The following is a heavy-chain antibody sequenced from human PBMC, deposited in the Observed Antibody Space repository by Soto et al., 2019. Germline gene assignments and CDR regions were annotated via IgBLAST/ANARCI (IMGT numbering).Heavy chain of an antibody. J-gene: IGHJ4*02. CDR3: ARGGFSSSWRFDY. CDR1: GDTFSSYA. D-gene: IGHD6-13*01. CDR2: IVPFIGTT. V-gene: IGHV1-69*06. Sequence: QVQLVRSGAEVRKPGSSVKVSCKASGDTFSSYAISWVRQAPGQGLEWMGGIVPFIGTTNYAQNFQGRVTIPADKSTSTTYMELTSLRSEDTAVYYCARGGFSSSWRFDYWGQGALVTVSS.